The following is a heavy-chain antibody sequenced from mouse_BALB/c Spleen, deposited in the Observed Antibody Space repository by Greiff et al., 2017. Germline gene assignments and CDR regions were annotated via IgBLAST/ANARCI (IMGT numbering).Heavy chain of an antibody. V-gene: IGHV1-5*01. J-gene: IGHJ4*01. D-gene: IGHD2-4*01. Sequence: EVKLVESGTVLARPGASVKMSCKASGYTFTSYWMHWVKQRPGQGLEWIGAIYPGNSDTSYNQKFKGKAKLTAVTSTSTAYMELSSLTNEDSAVYYCRFSTMITDAMDDWGQGTSVTVSS. CDR2: IYPGNSDT. CDR1: GYTFTSYW. CDR3: RFSTMITDAMDD.